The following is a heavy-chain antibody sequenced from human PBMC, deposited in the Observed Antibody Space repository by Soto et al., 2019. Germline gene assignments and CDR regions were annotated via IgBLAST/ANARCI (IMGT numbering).Heavy chain of an antibody. V-gene: IGHV3-23*01. CDR1: GFTFSSYA. CDR3: AKPQLRLGELSLSWYFDL. J-gene: IGHJ2*01. Sequence: EVQLLESGGGLVQPGGSLRLSCAASGFTFSSYAMSWVRQAPGKGLEWVSAISGSGGSTYYADSVKGRFTISRDNSKNTLYLQMNSLRAEDTAVYYCAKPQLRLGELSLSWYFDLWGRGTLVTVSS. D-gene: IGHD3-16*02. CDR2: ISGSGGST.